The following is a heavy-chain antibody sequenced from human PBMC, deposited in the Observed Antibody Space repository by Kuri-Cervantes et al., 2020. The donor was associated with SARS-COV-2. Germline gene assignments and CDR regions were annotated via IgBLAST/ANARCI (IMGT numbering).Heavy chain of an antibody. CDR1: GFTFSSYG. V-gene: IGHV3-30*02. CDR3: AKSFPVWQQLPYSWFDP. Sequence: GESLKISCAASGFTFSSYGMHWVRQAPGKGLEWVAFIRYDGSNKYYADSVKGRFTISRDNSKNTLYLQMNSLRAEDTAVYYCAKSFPVWQQLPYSWFDPWGQGTLVTVSS. D-gene: IGHD6-13*01. J-gene: IGHJ5*02. CDR2: IRYDGSNK.